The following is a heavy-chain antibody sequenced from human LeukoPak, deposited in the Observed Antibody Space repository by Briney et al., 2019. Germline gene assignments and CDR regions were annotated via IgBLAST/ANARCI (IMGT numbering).Heavy chain of an antibody. CDR3: AKGFSSPLYYFDY. J-gene: IGHJ4*02. Sequence: GGSLRLSCAASGFIFCNFAMRWVRQAPGKGLEWVSTISGSTGNTYYADSVKGRFTVSRDNSKNIVYLQMNSLKAEDTAVYYCAKGFSSPLYYFDYWGQGALVTVSS. CDR1: GFIFCNFA. CDR2: ISGSTGNT. V-gene: IGHV3-23*01.